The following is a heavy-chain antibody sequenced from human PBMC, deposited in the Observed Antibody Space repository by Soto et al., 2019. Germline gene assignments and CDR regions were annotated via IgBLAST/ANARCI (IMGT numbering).Heavy chain of an antibody. D-gene: IGHD3-10*01. V-gene: IGHV3-23*01. CDR1: GFMFSSYA. CDR3: AKTFFSGSGSYRGWFDP. J-gene: IGHJ5*02. CDR2: ISGSGDNT. Sequence: EVQLLESGGGLVQFGGSLRLSCAASGFMFSSYAMTWVRKAPGKGWGWAPVISGSGDNTYNADSVKGRFTISRDGSKDTLYLQMNSLRADDTAVYYCAKTFFSGSGSYRGWFDPWGQGTQVTVSS.